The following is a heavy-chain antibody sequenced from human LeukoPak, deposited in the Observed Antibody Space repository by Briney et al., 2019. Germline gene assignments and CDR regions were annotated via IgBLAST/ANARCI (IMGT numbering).Heavy chain of an antibody. Sequence: PSETLSLTCAVSGYSISNGYYWGWIRYPPGKGLEWIESIFHSGNTYYNPSLKSRVTMSVDTSKNQFSLRLTSVTAADTAAYYCARFRRGWCFDYWSQGTLVTVSS. CDR1: GYSISNGYY. CDR3: ARFRRGWCFDY. CDR2: IFHSGNT. J-gene: IGHJ4*02. D-gene: IGHD2-15*01. V-gene: IGHV4-38-2*01.